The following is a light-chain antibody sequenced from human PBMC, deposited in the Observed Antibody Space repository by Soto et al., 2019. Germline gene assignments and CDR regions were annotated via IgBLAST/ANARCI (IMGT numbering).Light chain of an antibody. CDR3: QQYGSQIT. Sequence: EILLTHSPATLSVSPGEGATVSCRASQSVSSHLAWYQQKPGQAPRLLIYGASSRATGIPDRFSGSGSGTDFTLTISRLEPEDFAVYYCQQYGSQITFGQGTRLEI. CDR2: GAS. V-gene: IGKV3-20*01. CDR1: QSVSSH. J-gene: IGKJ5*01.